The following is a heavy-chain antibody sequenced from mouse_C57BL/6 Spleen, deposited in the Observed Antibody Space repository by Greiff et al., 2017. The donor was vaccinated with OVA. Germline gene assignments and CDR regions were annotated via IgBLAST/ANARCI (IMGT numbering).Heavy chain of an antibody. J-gene: IGHJ3*01. D-gene: IGHD2-4*01. CDR2: ISDGGSYT. CDR3: ARDGDYDVPFAY. V-gene: IGHV5-4*01. CDR1: GFTFSSYA. Sequence: EVKLMESGGGLVKPGGSLKLSCAASGFTFSSYAMSWVRQTPEKRLEWVATISDGGSYTYYPDNVKGRFTISRDNAKNNLYLQMSHLKSEDTAMYYCARDGDYDVPFAYWGQGTLVTVSA.